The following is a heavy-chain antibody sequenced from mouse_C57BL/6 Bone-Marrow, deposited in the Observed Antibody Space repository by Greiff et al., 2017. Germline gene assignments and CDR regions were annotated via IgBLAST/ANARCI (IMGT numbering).Heavy chain of an antibody. CDR2: INPSSGYT. CDR3: ARWLYGNWYFDV. Sequence: QVQLKESGAELAKPGASVKLSCKASGYTFTSYWMHWVKQRPGQGLEWIGYINPSSGYTKYNQKFKDKATLTADKSSSTAYIQLSSLTYEDSAVYYCARWLYGNWYFDVWGTGTTVTVSS. D-gene: IGHD2-10*02. V-gene: IGHV1-7*01. CDR1: GYTFTSYW. J-gene: IGHJ1*03.